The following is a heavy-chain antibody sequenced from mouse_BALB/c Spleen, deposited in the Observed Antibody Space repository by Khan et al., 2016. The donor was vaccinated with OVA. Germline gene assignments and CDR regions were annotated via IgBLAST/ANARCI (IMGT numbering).Heavy chain of an antibody. CDR1: GYTFTSYW. D-gene: IGHD1-1*01. V-gene: IGHV1S81*02. J-gene: IGHJ2*01. CDR3: ARIKKIVASIFDY. Sequence: VQLQQSGAELVKAGASVKMSCKASGYTFTSYWMHWVKQRLGQGLEWFAETNPTNGRTYYNEKFKSKATLTVDKSSSTAYMLLSGPTFEDSAVYYCARIKKIVASIFDYWGQGTTLTVSS. CDR2: TNPTNGRT.